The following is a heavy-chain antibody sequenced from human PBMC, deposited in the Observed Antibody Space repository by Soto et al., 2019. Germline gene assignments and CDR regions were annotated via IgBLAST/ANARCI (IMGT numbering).Heavy chain of an antibody. D-gene: IGHD2-21*02. CDR2: IIPIFGTV. Sequence: QVQLVQSGAEVKKPGSSVKVSCKASGDTFSSYAIRLVLQAPGQGREWMGGIIPIFGTVNYAQKFQGRVTITADESTSTSYLELSSLRSEDTAVYYCARDGSGDRSRASPMDVGVQGTTVTVSS. CDR3: ARDGSGDRSRASPMDV. V-gene: IGHV1-69*01. CDR1: GDTFSSYA. J-gene: IGHJ6*02.